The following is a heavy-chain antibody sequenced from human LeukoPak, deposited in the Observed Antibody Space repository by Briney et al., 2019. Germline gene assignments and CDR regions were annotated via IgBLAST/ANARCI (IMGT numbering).Heavy chain of an antibody. CDR1: GGSISSYY. CDR2: IYYSGST. Sequence: PSETLSLTCTVSGGSISSYYWSWIRQPPGKGLEWIGYIYYSGSTNYNPSLKSRVTISVDTSKNQFSLKLSSVTAADTAVYYCARHLIIPVFDPWGQGTLVTVSS. CDR3: ARHLIIPVFDP. J-gene: IGHJ5*02. V-gene: IGHV4-59*08. D-gene: IGHD2-2*02.